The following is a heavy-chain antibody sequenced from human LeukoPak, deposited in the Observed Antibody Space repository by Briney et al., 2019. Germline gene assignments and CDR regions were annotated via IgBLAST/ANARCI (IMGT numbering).Heavy chain of an antibody. Sequence: GGSLRLSCAASGFTFSNAWMSWVRQAPGKGLEWVGRIKSKTDGGTTDYAAPVKGRFTISRDDSKNTLYLQMNSLKTEDTAVYYCTTDSVPEGAFDIWGQGTMVTVSS. CDR2: IKSKTDGGTT. D-gene: IGHD6-6*01. V-gene: IGHV3-15*01. J-gene: IGHJ3*02. CDR3: TTDSVPEGAFDI. CDR1: GFTFSNAW.